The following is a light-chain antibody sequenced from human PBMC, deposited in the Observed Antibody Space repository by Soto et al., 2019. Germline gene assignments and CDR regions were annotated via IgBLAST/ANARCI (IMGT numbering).Light chain of an antibody. CDR3: SSYTRSTTRNVL. CDR1: SSDVGGYKY. V-gene: IGLV2-14*01. J-gene: IGLJ2*01. CDR2: EVS. Sequence: QSALTQPASVSGSHGQSITISCTGTSSDVGGYKYVSWYQQHPGKVPELMIYEVSNRPSGVSNRFSGSKSGNTASLSISGLQAEDEAEYYCSSYTRSTTRNVLFGGGTKLTVL.